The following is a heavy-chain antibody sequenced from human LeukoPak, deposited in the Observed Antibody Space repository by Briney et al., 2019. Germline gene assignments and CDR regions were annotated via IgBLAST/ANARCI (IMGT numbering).Heavy chain of an antibody. CDR2: IYYSGST. Sequence: PSETLSLTCTVSGGSISTTGYYWSWIRQHPGKGLEWIGYIYYSGSTYYNPSLKSRVTISVDTSKNQFSLKLSSVTAADTAVYYCASEGLSGYSFDYWGQGTLVTVSS. J-gene: IGHJ4*02. CDR1: GGSISTTGYY. D-gene: IGHD3-3*01. V-gene: IGHV4-31*03. CDR3: ASEGLSGYSFDY.